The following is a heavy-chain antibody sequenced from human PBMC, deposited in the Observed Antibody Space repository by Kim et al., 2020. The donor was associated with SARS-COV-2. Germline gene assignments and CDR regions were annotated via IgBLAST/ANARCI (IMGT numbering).Heavy chain of an antibody. D-gene: IGHD3-22*01. Sequence: SLKSRGTISVDTSKSQFSLKLSSVSAADTAVYYCARLPYDSSGYYPFDYWGQGTLVTVSS. CDR3: ARLPYDSSGYYPFDY. V-gene: IGHV4-34*01. J-gene: IGHJ4*02.